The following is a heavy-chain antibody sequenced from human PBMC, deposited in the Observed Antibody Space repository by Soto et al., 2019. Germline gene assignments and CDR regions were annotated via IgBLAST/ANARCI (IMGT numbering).Heavy chain of an antibody. D-gene: IGHD3-22*01. Sequence: GASVKVSCKASGGTFSSYAISWVRQALGQGLEWMGGIIPIFGTANYAQKFQGRVTITADESTSTAYMELSSLRSEDTAVYYCARERSYYDSDWGQGTLVTVSS. CDR1: GGTFSSYA. CDR3: ARERSYYDSD. CDR2: IIPIFGTA. J-gene: IGHJ4*02. V-gene: IGHV1-69*13.